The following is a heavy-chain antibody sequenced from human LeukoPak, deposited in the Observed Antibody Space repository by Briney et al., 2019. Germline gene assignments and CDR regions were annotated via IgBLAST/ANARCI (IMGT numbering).Heavy chain of an antibody. CDR2: IRYDESHK. D-gene: IGHD6-13*01. CDR3: AKVGADRSSST. J-gene: IGHJ4*02. CDR1: GFTFSSYD. Sequence: GGSLRLSCAASGFTFSSYDMHWVRQAPGKGLEWVAFIRYDESHKYYADSVKGRFTISRDNSKNTLYLQMNSLRAEDTAVYYCAKVGADRSSSTWGQETLVTVSS. V-gene: IGHV3-30*02.